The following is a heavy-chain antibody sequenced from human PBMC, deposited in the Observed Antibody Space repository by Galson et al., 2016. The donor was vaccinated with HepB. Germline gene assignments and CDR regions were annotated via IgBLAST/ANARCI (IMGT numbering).Heavy chain of an antibody. V-gene: IGHV1-69*13. Sequence: SVKVSCKASGGSFRNSAISWVRQAPGQGLEWMGGIIPIFGTATYGERFQGRVTITADDSTTTAYMELNGLRSEDTAVYYCSRVSDYYGMGTNGWLDPWGQGTLVIVSS. J-gene: IGHJ5*02. CDR1: GGSFRNSA. CDR2: IIPIFGTA. CDR3: SRVSDYYGMGTNGWLDP. D-gene: IGHD3-9*01.